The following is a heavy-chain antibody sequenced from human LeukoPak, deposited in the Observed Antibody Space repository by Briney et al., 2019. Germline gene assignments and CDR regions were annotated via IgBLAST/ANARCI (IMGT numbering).Heavy chain of an antibody. CDR2: ISSSSSYI. D-gene: IGHD3-22*01. Sequence: PGGSLRLSCAASGFTFSSYSMNWVRQAPGKGLEGVSSISSSSSYIYYADSVKGRFTISRDNAKNSLYLQMNSLRAEDTAVYYCARDSSAYYYDSSGSDFDYWGQGTLVTVSS. CDR3: ARDSSAYYYDSSGSDFDY. V-gene: IGHV3-21*01. J-gene: IGHJ4*02. CDR1: GFTFSSYS.